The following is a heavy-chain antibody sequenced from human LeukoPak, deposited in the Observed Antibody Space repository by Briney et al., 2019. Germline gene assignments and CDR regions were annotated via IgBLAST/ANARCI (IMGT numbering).Heavy chain of an antibody. CDR2: IYYSGST. V-gene: IGHV4-59*01. CDR3: ARTGSTVTMLYPFDH. D-gene: IGHD4-17*01. Sequence: PSETLSLTCAVSGGSIRSYYWSWIRQPPGKGLEWIGYIYYSGSTNYNPSLKSRVSISVDTSKNQFSLKLSSVTAADAAVYYCARTGSTVTMLYPFDHWGQGTLVTVSS. J-gene: IGHJ4*02. CDR1: GGSIRSYY.